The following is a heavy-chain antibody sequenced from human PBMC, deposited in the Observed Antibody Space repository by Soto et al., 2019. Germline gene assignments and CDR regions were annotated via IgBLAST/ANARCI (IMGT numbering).Heavy chain of an antibody. D-gene: IGHD3-3*01. CDR2: LSGSGFST. CDR3: ARDPYTLWSGFQGDY. V-gene: IGHV3-23*01. Sequence: HPGGSLRLSCAASGFTFNNYAMNWVRQAPGKGLEWVSGLSGSGFSTYFTDSVKGRFTISRNNSKNSLYLQMNSLRPEDTALYYCARDPYTLWSGFQGDYWGLGTLVTVSS. CDR1: GFTFNNYA. J-gene: IGHJ4*02.